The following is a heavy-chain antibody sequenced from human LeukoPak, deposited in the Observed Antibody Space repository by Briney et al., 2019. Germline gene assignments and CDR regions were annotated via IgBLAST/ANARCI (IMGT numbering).Heavy chain of an antibody. D-gene: IGHD3-10*01. J-gene: IGHJ4*02. Sequence: SETLSLTCNVSGGAITGHYWSWLRQSPEKGLEWIGFIYFNGMTKYSPSLESRVTISVDTSKNQFSLRLTSVTAADTAAYFCARQFPPYHSGSHYFDNWGQGMQVTVSS. CDR1: GGAITGHY. CDR2: IYFNGMT. V-gene: IGHV4-59*08. CDR3: ARQFPPYHSGSHYFDN.